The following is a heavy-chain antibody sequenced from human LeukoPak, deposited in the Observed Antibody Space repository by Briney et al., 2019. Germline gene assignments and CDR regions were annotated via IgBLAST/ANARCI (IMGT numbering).Heavy chain of an antibody. CDR2: INPDDGST. J-gene: IGHJ4*02. V-gene: IGHV3-74*01. D-gene: IGHD6-6*01. CDR3: AKGSRSNGYYIDY. Sequence: GGSLRLSCAASGFTFRKYWLHWVRQAPGKGLVWVSRINPDDGSTSYADSVKGRFTISRDNSKNTGYLQLNTLRAEDTAVYYCAKGSRSNGYYIDYWGQGTLVTVSS. CDR1: GFTFRKYW.